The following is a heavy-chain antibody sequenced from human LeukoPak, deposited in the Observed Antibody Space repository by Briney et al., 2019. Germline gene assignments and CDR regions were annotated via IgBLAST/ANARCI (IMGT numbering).Heavy chain of an antibody. J-gene: IGHJ4*02. V-gene: IGHV3-7*01. CDR3: ARDREGYYDSSGYYSALDY. CDR2: IRQDGSQK. D-gene: IGHD3-22*01. Sequence: GGSLRLSCTTSGFTFSSSWMSWVRQAPGRGLDWVASIRQDGSQKYYVDSVKGRFTISRDNAENSLYLQMNSLRAEDTAVYYCARDREGYYDSSGYYSALDYWGQGTLVTVSS. CDR1: GFTFSSSW.